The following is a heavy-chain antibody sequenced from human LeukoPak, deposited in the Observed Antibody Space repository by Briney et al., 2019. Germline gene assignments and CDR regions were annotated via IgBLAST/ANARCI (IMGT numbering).Heavy chain of an antibody. D-gene: IGHD1-26*01. Sequence: GGSLRLSCAASGFTFSSYSMDWVRQAPGKGLEWVSYISSSGSTIYYADSVKGRFTISRDNAKNSLYLQMNSLRAEDTAVYYCARTQDDLGWELRHDPWGQGTLVTVSS. V-gene: IGHV3-48*04. CDR3: ARTQDDLGWELRHDP. CDR1: GFTFSSYS. CDR2: ISSSGSTI. J-gene: IGHJ5*02.